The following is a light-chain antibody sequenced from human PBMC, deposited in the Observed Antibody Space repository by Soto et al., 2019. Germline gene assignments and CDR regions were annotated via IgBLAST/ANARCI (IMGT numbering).Light chain of an antibody. CDR1: QRISYY. J-gene: IGKJ5*01. V-gene: IGKV1-39*01. CDR2: AAS. CDR3: QQSYSTPFT. Sequence: DIQMTQSPSSLCASVGDRVTITCRASQRISYYLNWFQQKPGRAPKLLIYAASSLEAGVPSRYSGSGSGTDFTLTISSLQPEDFATYYCQQSYSTPFTFGQGTRLEIK.